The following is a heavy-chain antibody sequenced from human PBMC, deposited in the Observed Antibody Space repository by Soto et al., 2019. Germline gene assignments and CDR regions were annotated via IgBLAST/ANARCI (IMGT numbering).Heavy chain of an antibody. Sequence: GASVKVSCKASGYTFTSAAMHWLRQAAGQRPEWVGWINAGNGNTKYSQKFQGRVTITRDISASTVYMEMSSLRSEDTAVYFCARVTDYFDTIGYSREYFQHRGQGTPVTVPQ. CDR1: GYTFTSAA. CDR3: ARVTDYFDTIGYSREYFQH. J-gene: IGHJ1*01. CDR2: INAGNGNT. V-gene: IGHV1-3*01. D-gene: IGHD3-22*01.